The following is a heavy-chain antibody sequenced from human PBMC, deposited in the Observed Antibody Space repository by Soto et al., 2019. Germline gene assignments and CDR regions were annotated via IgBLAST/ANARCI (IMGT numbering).Heavy chain of an antibody. J-gene: IGHJ6*03. CDR3: AKDPASAAGTFFDYYYYMDV. CDR1: AFTLRSYG. CDR2: ISHDGGNK. D-gene: IGHD6-13*01. V-gene: IGHV3-30*18. Sequence: QVQLVESGGGAVQPGRSLRLSCTASAFTLRSYGMHWVRQAPGKGLEWVAVISHDGGNKYYADSVRGRFTISRDISKNMIYLQMNSLRAEDTAVYYCAKDPASAAGTFFDYYYYMDVWGKGTTVTVSS.